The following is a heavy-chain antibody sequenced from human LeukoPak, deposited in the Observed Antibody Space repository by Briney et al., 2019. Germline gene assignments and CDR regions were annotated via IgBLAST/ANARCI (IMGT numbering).Heavy chain of an antibody. V-gene: IGHV3-30-3*01. J-gene: IGHJ4*02. CDR2: ISYDGSNK. CDR3: ARKGGSGSCLDY. D-gene: IGHD3-10*01. Sequence: PGGSLRLSCAASGFTFSSYAMHWVRQAPGKGLEWVAVISYDGSNKYYADSVKGRFTISRDNSKNTLYLQMNSLRAEDTAVYYCARKGGSGSCLDYWGQGTLVTVSS. CDR1: GFTFSSYA.